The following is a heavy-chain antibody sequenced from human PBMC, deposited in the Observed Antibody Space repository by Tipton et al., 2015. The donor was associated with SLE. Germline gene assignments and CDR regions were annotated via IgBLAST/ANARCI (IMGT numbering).Heavy chain of an antibody. Sequence: TLSLTCTVSGGSISSGGDYWSCIRQHPGKGLEWIGDIYYSGSTYYNPSLQSRVTISVDTSKNQFSLKLSSVTAADTAVYYGARDGDGDYLVGFDHWGRGTLVTVSS. J-gene: IGHJ2*01. CDR3: ARDGDGDYLVGFDH. CDR1: GGSISSGGDY. D-gene: IGHD4-17*01. CDR2: IYYSGST. V-gene: IGHV4-31*03.